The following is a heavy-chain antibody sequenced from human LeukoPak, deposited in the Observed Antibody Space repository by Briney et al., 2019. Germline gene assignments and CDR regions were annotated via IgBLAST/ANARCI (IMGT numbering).Heavy chain of an antibody. J-gene: IGHJ4*02. CDR3: ARGSRSSDY. V-gene: IGHV4-59*01. CDR2: LYYSGGT. Sequence: SETLSLTCTVSGVSISSYYWSWIRQPPGKGLEWIGYLYYSGGTNYNPSLKSRVTISVDTSKNQFSLKLSSVTAADTAVYYCARGSRSSDYWGQGTLVTVSS. CDR1: GVSISSYY.